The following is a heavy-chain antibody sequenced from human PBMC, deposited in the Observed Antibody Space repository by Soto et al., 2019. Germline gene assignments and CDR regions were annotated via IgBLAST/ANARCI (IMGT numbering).Heavy chain of an antibody. V-gene: IGHV4-59*01. D-gene: IGHD4-17*01. CDR2: IYYSGST. CDR3: ARVNDYGDLFIDY. CDR1: GGSISSYY. Sequence: SETLSLTCTVSGGSISSYYWSWIRQPPGKGLEWIGYIYYSGSTNHNPSLKSRVTISVDTSKNQFSLKLSSVTAADTAVYYCARVNDYGDLFIDYWGQGTLVTVSS. J-gene: IGHJ4*02.